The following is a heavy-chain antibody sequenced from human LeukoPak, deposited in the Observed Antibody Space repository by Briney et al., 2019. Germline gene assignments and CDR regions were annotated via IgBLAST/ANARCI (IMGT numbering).Heavy chain of an antibody. CDR3: TTDKGPGS. CDR1: GFTFSNYA. J-gene: IGHJ4*02. Sequence: PGGSLRLSCVASGFTFSNYAMSWVRQAPGKGLEWVAVMRSGDGDTTYADSVRGRFTISRDNSKNSLYLQMNSLRAEDTAVYYCTTDKGPGSWGQGTLVTVSS. V-gene: IGHV3-23*01. CDR2: MRSGDGDT.